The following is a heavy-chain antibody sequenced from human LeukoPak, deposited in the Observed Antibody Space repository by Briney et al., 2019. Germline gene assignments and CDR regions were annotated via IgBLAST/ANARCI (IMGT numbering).Heavy chain of an antibody. V-gene: IGHV1-2*02. CDR1: GYTFTGYY. J-gene: IGHJ6*03. D-gene: IGHD3/OR15-3a*01. CDR2: INPNSGGT. CDR3: ARSDLYYYYYMDV. Sequence: ASVKVSCKASGYTFTGYYMHWVRQAPGQGLEWMGWINPNSGGTNYAQKFQGRVTMTRDTSISTAYMELSRLRSDDTAVYYCARSDLYYYYYMDVWGKGTTATISS.